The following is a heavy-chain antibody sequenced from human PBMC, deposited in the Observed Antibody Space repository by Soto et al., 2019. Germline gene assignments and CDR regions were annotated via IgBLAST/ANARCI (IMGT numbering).Heavy chain of an antibody. D-gene: IGHD6-13*01. Sequence: LSLTCTVSGGSISSYYWSWIRQPPGKGLEWIGYIYYSGSTNYNPSLKSRVTISVDTSKNQFSLKLSSVTAADTAVYYCARVSKAAAAASILYYYYYGMDVWGQGNTVTVSS. CDR3: ARVSKAAAAASILYYYYYGMDV. V-gene: IGHV4-59*01. CDR1: GGSISSYY. CDR2: IYYSGST. J-gene: IGHJ6*02.